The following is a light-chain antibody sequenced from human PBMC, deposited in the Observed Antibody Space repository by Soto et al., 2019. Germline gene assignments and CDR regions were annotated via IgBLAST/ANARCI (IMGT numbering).Light chain of an antibody. Sequence: EIVLTQSPGTLSLSPGGRATLSCRASQSVTNRILAWYQHKPGQAPRLLIYGASNKATGIPDRFSGSGSGTDFSLTISRLEPEDFAVYYCQQYAGLPLSFGGGTKVDI. CDR1: QSVTNRI. CDR2: GAS. CDR3: QQYAGLPLS. V-gene: IGKV3-20*01. J-gene: IGKJ4*01.